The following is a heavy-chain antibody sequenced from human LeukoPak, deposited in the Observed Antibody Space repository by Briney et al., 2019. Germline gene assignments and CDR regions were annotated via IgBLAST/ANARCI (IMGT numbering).Heavy chain of an antibody. CDR1: GGSISSYY. J-gene: IGHJ6*02. V-gene: IGHV4-59*01. Sequence: SETLSLTCTVSGGSISSYYWSWIRQPPGKGLEWIGYIYYSGGTNYNPSLKSRVTISVDTSKNQFSLKLSSVTAADTAVYYCARDLLLFGAGMDVWGQGTTVTVSS. CDR3: ARDLLLFGAGMDV. D-gene: IGHD3-10*01. CDR2: IYYSGGT.